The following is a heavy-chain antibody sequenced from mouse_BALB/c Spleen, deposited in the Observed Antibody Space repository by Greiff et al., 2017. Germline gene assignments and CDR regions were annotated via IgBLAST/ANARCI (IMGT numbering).Heavy chain of an antibody. CDR3: ARAYGYDGYFDV. CDR1: GFTFSSYA. CDR2: ISSGGST. Sequence: EVKLVESGGGLVKPGGSLKLSCAASGFTFSSYAMSWVRQTPEKRLEWVASISSGGSTYYPDSVKGRFTISRDNARNILYLQMSSLRSEDTAMYYCARAYGYDGYFDVWGAGTTVTVSS. D-gene: IGHD2-2*01. V-gene: IGHV5-6-5*01. J-gene: IGHJ1*01.